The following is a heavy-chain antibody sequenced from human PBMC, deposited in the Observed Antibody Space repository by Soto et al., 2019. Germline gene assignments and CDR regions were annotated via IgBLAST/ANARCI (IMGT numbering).Heavy chain of an antibody. V-gene: IGHV1-3*01. J-gene: IGHJ4*03. CDR1: GYTFTSYA. CDR2: INAGNGNT. CDR3: AKLPLVLALGFDY. Sequence: ASVKVSCKASGYTFTSYAMHWVRQAPGQRLEWMGWINAGNGNTKYSQKFQGRVTITRDTSASTAYMELNSLRAEDTAVYYCAKLPLVLALGFDYWGQGTTVTVS.